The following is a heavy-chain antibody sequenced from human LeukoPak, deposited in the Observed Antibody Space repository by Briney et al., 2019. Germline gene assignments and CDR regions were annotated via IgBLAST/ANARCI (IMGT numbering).Heavy chain of an antibody. J-gene: IGHJ6*02. CDR3: ARDSRGFHADPRRVEYYYYGMDV. CDR2: IYYSGST. CDR1: GGSISSYY. Sequence: SETLSLTCTVSGGSISSYYWSWIRQPPGKGLEWIGYIYYSGSTNYNPSLKSRVTISVDMSKNQFSLKLSSVTAADTAVYYCARDSRGFHADPRRVEYYYYGMDVWGQGTTVTVSS. V-gene: IGHV4-59*01. D-gene: IGHD2-15*01.